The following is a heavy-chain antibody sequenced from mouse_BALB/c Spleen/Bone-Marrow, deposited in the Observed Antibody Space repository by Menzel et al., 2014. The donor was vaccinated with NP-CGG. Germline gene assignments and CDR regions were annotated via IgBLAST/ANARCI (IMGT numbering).Heavy chain of an antibody. D-gene: IGHD2-10*01. Sequence: VQLKESGPGLVKPSQSLSLTCTVTGYSITSDYAWNWIRQFPGNKLEWMGYISYSGSTDYNPSLKSRISITRDTSKNQFFLQLNSVTTEDTATYYCARATYYGNFFVYWGQGTTLTVSS. J-gene: IGHJ2*01. CDR3: ARATYYGNFFVY. CDR1: GYSITSDYA. CDR2: ISYSGST. V-gene: IGHV3-2*02.